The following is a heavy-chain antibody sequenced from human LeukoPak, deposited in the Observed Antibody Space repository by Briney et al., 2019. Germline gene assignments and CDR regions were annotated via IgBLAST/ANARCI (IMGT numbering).Heavy chain of an antibody. CDR3: ARESRELALSHFDP. J-gene: IGHJ5*02. V-gene: IGHV1-69*04. D-gene: IGHD3-16*01. CDR1: GGTFSTHA. CDR2: LIPIFSVG. Sequence: SVKVSCKASGGTFSTHAISWVRQAPGQGFAWMGRLIPIFSVGDYAQKFRGRVTITADTSTSTAYMELRSLTSEDTAVYYCARESRELALSHFDPWGQGALVTVSS.